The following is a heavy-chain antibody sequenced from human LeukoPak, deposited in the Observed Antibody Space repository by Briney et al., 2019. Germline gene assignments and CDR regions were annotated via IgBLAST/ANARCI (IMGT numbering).Heavy chain of an antibody. CDR1: GFTFSTYA. Sequence: PGGSLRLSCAASGFTFSTYAMHWVRQAPGKGLEWVAVISYDGNNKYYADSVKGRFTISRDNSRNTLYLQMSSLRAKDTAVYYCAKGTFNPTEVGYFDLWGRGALVIVSS. V-gene: IGHV3-30-3*01. J-gene: IGHJ2*01. CDR3: AKGTFNPTEVGYFDL. CDR2: ISYDGNNK. D-gene: IGHD2/OR15-2a*01.